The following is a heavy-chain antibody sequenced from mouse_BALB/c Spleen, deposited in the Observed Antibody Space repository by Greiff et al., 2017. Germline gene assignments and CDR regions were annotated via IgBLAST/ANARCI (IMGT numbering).Heavy chain of an antibody. CDR3: ATYDYDGWFAY. Sequence: VQLQQSGPGLVKPSQSLSLTCTVTGYSITSDYAWNWIRQFPGNKLEWMGYISYSGSTSYNPSLKSRISITRDTSKNQFFLQLNSVTTEDTATYYCATYDYDGWFAYWGQGTLVTVSA. J-gene: IGHJ3*01. D-gene: IGHD2-4*01. V-gene: IGHV3-2*02. CDR2: ISYSGST. CDR1: GYSITSDYA.